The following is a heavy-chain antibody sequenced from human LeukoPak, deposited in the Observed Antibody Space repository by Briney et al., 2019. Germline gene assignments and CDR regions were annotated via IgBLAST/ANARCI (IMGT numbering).Heavy chain of an antibody. CDR1: QFKFNSYG. D-gene: IGHD4-17*01. Sequence: GGSLRLSCATSQFKFNSYGMTWVRQAPGKGLEWVSSITGSGDRTQYADSVQGRFTISRDNSKNTLYLQMNSLRAEDTAVYYCAKDPNGDYIGTFDIWGQGTMVTVSS. CDR2: ITGSGDRT. J-gene: IGHJ3*02. V-gene: IGHV3-23*01. CDR3: AKDPNGDYIGTFDI.